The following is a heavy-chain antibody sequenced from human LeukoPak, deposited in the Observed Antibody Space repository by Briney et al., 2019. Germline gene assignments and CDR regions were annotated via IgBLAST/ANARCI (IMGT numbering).Heavy chain of an antibody. CDR1: GFTFSSYG. CDR2: ISYDGSNK. CDR3: AKDGQGGLRDY. J-gene: IGHJ4*02. V-gene: IGHV3-30*18. Sequence: GRSLRLSCAASGFTFSSYGMHWVRQAPGKGLEWVAVISYDGSNKYYADSVKGRFTISRDNSKNTLYLQMNSLRAEDTAVYYCAKDGQGGLRDYWGQGTLVTVSS. D-gene: IGHD1-26*01.